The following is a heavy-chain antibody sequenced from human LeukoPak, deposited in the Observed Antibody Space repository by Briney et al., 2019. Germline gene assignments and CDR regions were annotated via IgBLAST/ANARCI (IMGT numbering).Heavy chain of an antibody. Sequence: PSETLSLTCTVSGGSISSYYWSWIRQPAGKGLEWIGRIYTSGSTNYNPSLKSRVTMSVDTSKNQFSLKLSSVTAADTAVYYCARDLGYCVSTSSYGVYFFASWGQGPLVPVSS. J-gene: IGHJ4*02. D-gene: IGHD2-2*01. CDR2: IYTSGST. V-gene: IGHV4-4*07. CDR1: GGSISSYY. CDR3: ARDLGYCVSTSSYGVYFFAS.